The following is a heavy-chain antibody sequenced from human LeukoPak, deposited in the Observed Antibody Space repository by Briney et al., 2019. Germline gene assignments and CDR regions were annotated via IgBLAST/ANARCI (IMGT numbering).Heavy chain of an antibody. CDR3: ARVVNWNIDI. V-gene: IGHV3-48*01. CDR1: GFTFSYYG. J-gene: IGHJ3*02. Sequence: GGSLRLSCAASGFTFSYYGMHWVRQAPGKGLEWVSYISSSSSTIYYADSVKGRFTISRDNAKNSLYLQMNSLRAEDTAVYYCARVVNWNIDIWGQGTMVTVSS. CDR2: ISSSSSTI. D-gene: IGHD1/OR15-1a*01.